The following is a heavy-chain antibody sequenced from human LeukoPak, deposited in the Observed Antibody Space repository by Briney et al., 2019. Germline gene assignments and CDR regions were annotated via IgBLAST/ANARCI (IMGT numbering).Heavy chain of an antibody. CDR1: GGSFSGYY. J-gene: IGHJ4*02. V-gene: IGHV4-34*01. CDR2: INHSGST. D-gene: IGHD6-6*01. CDR3: ARDSFEYSSSPGFDY. Sequence: SETLSLTCAVYGGSFSGYYWSWIRQPPGKGLEWIGEINHSGSTNYSPSLKSRVTISVDTSKNQFSLKLSSVTAADTAVYYCARDSFEYSSSPGFDYWGQGTLVTVSS.